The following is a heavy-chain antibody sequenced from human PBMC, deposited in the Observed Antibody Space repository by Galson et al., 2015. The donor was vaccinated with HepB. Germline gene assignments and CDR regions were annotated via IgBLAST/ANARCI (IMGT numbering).Heavy chain of an antibody. Sequence: QSGAEVKKPGESLRISCKGSGYSFTTYWISWVRQMPGKGLEWMGRIDPSDSYTNYSPSFQGHVTIPADKAISTAYLQWSSLKASDTAMYYCASRQYDYGSGTYYNVSDYWGQGTLVTVSS. D-gene: IGHD3-10*01. CDR3: ASRQYDYGSGTYYNVSDY. V-gene: IGHV5-10-1*01. CDR1: GYSFTTYW. J-gene: IGHJ4*02. CDR2: IDPSDSYT.